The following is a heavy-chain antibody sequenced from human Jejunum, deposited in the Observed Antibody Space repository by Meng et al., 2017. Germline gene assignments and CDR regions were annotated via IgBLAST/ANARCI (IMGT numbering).Heavy chain of an antibody. Sequence: ASVKVSCKASGYTFTAYFLHWMRQAPGQGLEWMGRINPNSGDTDYAPKFQGRVTMTRDTSVSTAYMGLSRLRSDDTAGHYCTRVPQQWLTNFVGSWGQGTLVTVSS. CDR3: TRVPQQWLTNFVGS. CDR2: INPNSGDT. CDR1: GYTFTAYF. J-gene: IGHJ5*02. D-gene: IGHD6-19*01. V-gene: IGHV1-2*06.